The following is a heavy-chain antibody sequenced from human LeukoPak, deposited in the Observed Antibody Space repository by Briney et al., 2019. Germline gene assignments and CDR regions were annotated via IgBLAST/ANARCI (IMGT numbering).Heavy chain of an antibody. J-gene: IGHJ6*04. CDR2: INPSGGST. Sequence: ASVKVSCKASGYTFTSHYMHWVRQAPGQGLEWMGIINPSGGSTSYAQKFQGRVTMTRDMSTSTVYMELSSLRSEDTAVYYCARGGAPIPLDVWGKGTTVTVSS. D-gene: IGHD1-26*01. CDR3: ARGGAPIPLDV. CDR1: GYTFTSHY. V-gene: IGHV1-46*01.